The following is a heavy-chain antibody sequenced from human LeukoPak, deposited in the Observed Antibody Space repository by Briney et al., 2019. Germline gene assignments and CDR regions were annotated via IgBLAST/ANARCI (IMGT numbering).Heavy chain of an antibody. V-gene: IGHV3-23*01. CDR1: GFTLSIYA. J-gene: IGHJ4*02. D-gene: IGHD6-6*01. CDR2: TSGPGGSR. CDR3: AKKVGLVSAPLYYFDL. Sequence: GGSLRLSWAASGFTLSIYAMSWVRQAPGKGLEWVSATSGPGGSRDYADSVKGRFTISRDNSKNTLYLQMNSLRAEDTAIYYCAKKVGLVSAPLYYFDLWGQGTLVTVSS.